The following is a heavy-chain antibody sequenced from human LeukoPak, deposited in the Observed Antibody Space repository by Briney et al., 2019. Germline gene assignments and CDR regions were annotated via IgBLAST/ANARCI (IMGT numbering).Heavy chain of an antibody. Sequence: GGSLRLSCAASGFTFSTYEMNWVRQAPGKGLEWISYITSSGGTIYYADSVKGRFTISRDNAKNSLYLQMNSLTVEDTAVYYCARDMGWQQFDQWGQGTLVTVSS. J-gene: IGHJ4*02. V-gene: IGHV3-48*03. CDR2: ITSSGGTI. CDR1: GFTFSTYE. CDR3: ARDMGWQQFDQ. D-gene: IGHD5-24*01.